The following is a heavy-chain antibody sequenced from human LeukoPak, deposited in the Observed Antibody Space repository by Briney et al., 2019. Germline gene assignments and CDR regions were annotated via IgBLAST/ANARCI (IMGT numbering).Heavy chain of an antibody. Sequence: SETLSLTCTVSGGSISSYYWSWIRQPPGKGLEWIGYIYYSGSTNYNPSLKSRVTISVDTSKNQFSLKLSSVTAADTAVYYCARGLSQREYYYYMDVWGKGTTVTVSS. CDR2: IYYSGST. CDR1: GGSISSYY. CDR3: ARGLSQREYYYYMDV. J-gene: IGHJ6*03. D-gene: IGHD3-3*02. V-gene: IGHV4-59*08.